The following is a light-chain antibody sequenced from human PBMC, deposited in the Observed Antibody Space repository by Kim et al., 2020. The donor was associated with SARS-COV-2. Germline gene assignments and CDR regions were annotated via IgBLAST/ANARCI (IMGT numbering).Light chain of an antibody. V-gene: IGLV1-40*01. Sequence: TVTISCTGSSSNIGTVYDVHWYQHLPGIAPNLLIFGNTNRPSGVPDRFSGSKSGTSASLAITGLQAEDEADYYCQSFDSSLSTYVFGSGTKVTVL. CDR1: SSNIGTVYD. J-gene: IGLJ1*01. CDR3: QSFDSSLSTYV. CDR2: GNT.